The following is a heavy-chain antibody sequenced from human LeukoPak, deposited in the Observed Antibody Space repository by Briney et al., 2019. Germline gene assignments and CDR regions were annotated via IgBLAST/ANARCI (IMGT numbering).Heavy chain of an antibody. CDR2: ISSSSSYI. CDR1: GFTFSSYN. J-gene: IGHJ3*02. CDR3: ARDSLRSLYAFDI. V-gene: IGHV3-21*05. Sequence: GGSLRLSCAASGFTFSSYNMNWVRQAPGKGLEWVSYISSSSSYIYYADSVKGRFTISRDNAKNSLYLQMNSLRAEDTAVYYCARDSLRSLYAFDIWGQGTMVTVSS. D-gene: IGHD3-3*01.